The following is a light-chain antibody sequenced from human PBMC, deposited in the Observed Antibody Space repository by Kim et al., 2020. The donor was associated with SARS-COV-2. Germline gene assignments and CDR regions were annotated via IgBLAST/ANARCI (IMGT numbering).Light chain of an antibody. V-gene: IGKV3-15*01. CDR2: RAS. J-gene: IGKJ1*01. Sequence: EIVMTQSPATLSVSPGDRATLSCRASQNVNNILGWYQHRRGQAPRLLIYRASTRATGIPARFSGSGSGTEFTLTISSLQSEDFAVYYCLQSNNWPRTFGQGTKVDIK. CDR3: LQSNNWPRT. CDR1: QNVNNI.